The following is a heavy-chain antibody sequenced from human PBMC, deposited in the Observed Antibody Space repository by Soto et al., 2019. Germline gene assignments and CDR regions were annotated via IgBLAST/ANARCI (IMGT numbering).Heavy chain of an antibody. CDR2: IWYDGSNK. V-gene: IGHV3-33*01. J-gene: IGHJ6*03. CDR1: GFTFSSYG. D-gene: IGHD4-17*01. Sequence: PGGSLRLSCAASGFTFSSYGMHWVRQAPGKGLEWVAVIWYDGSNKYYADSVKGRFTISRDNSKNTLYLQMNSLRAEDTAVYYCARVPYGDYEYHYYYLDVWGKGTTVTVSS. CDR3: ARVPYGDYEYHYYYLDV.